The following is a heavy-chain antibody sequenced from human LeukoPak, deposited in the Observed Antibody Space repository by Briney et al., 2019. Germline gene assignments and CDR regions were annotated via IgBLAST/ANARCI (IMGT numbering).Heavy chain of an antibody. J-gene: IGHJ4*02. D-gene: IGHD3-10*01. CDR2: INSGGSST. CDR3: TTERWFGELFDY. V-gene: IGHV3-74*01. CDR1: GFTLSSSW. Sequence: AGGSLRLSWAASGFTLSSSWTPWVAKAPGKGLGWVSRINSGGSSTSYADSVKGRFTISRDNAKNTLYLQMNSLRAEDTAVYYCTTERWFGELFDYWGQGTLVTVSS.